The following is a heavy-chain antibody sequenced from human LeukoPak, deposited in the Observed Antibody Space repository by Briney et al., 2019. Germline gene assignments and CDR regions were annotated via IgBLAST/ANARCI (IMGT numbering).Heavy chain of an antibody. V-gene: IGHV4-34*01. CDR3: ARGPRKYYGSGSRNYYYYGMDV. J-gene: IGHJ6*02. D-gene: IGHD3-10*01. Sequence: PSETLSLTCAVYGGSFSGYYWSWIRQPPGKGLEWIGEINHSGSTNYNPSLKSRVTILVDTSKNQFSLKLSSVTAADTAVYYWARGPRKYYGSGSRNYYYYGMDVWGQGTTVTVSS. CDR2: INHSGST. CDR1: GGSFSGYY.